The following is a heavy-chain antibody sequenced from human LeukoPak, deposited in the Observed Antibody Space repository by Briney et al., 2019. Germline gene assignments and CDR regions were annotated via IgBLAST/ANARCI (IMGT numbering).Heavy chain of an antibody. D-gene: IGHD3-3*01. CDR2: INPNSGGT. CDR1: GYTFTGYY. V-gene: IGHV1-2*02. Sequence: GTSVKVSCKASGYTFTGYYMHWVRQAPGQGLEWMGWINPNSGGTNYAQKFQGRVTMTRDTSISTAYMELSRLRSDDTAVYYCARGTFVLRFLEWLGGDAFDIWGQGTMVTVSS. J-gene: IGHJ3*02. CDR3: ARGTFVLRFLEWLGGDAFDI.